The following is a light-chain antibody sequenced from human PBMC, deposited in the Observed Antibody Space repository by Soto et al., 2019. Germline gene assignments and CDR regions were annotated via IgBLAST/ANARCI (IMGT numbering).Light chain of an antibody. CDR1: RSNLGANYA. CDR3: QSYDTSPV. Sequence: QSVLTQPPSVSGAAGQRVTISCTGSRSNLGANYAVHWYQRIPGTAPKLLIYDNTKRPSGVPDRFSGSKSGTSASLAITGLQAEDEAYYFCQSYDTSPVFGGGTKLTVL. CDR2: DNT. J-gene: IGLJ2*01. V-gene: IGLV1-40*01.